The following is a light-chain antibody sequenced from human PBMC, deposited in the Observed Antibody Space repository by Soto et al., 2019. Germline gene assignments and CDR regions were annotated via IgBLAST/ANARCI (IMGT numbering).Light chain of an antibody. CDR1: SCNIGARYD. J-gene: IGLJ1*01. Sequence: QSVLTQPPSVSGAPGQRVTISCTGTSCNIGARYDVHWYQHLPGTAPKLLIYGDINRPAGVPDRFSGSKSGTSASLAITGLQAEDEADYYCQSYDSSRSGGVFGTGTKLTVL. CDR3: QSYDSSRSGGV. V-gene: IGLV1-40*01. CDR2: GDI.